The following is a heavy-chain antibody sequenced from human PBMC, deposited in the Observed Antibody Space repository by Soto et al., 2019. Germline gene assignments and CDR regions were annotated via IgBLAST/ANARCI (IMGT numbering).Heavy chain of an antibody. CDR2: IKSKADGGAT. CDR3: ATRNDH. V-gene: IGHV3-15*07. J-gene: IGHJ4*02. CDR1: GFSFRNAW. Sequence: EVQLVESGGGLVRPGGSLRISCVASGFSFRNAWMNWVRQAPGKGLEWVGRIKSKADGGATDYTAPVKGRFTISRDDSKNTLFLQMNSLKTEDTAVYYCATRNDHWGQGTLVTVSS.